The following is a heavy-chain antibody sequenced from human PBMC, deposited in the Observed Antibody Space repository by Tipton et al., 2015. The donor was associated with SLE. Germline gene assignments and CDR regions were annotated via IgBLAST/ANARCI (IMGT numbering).Heavy chain of an antibody. D-gene: IGHD3-16*01. J-gene: IGHJ4*02. Sequence: SLRLSCAASGFTFSSYGMHWVRQAPGKGLEWVAVIWYDGGNKYYADSVKGRFTISRDNSKNTLYLQMNSLKSEDTAVYYCAKGMVTLGLDYWGQGTLVTVSS. V-gene: IGHV3-33*06. CDR3: AKGMVTLGLDY. CDR1: GFTFSSYG. CDR2: IWYDGGNK.